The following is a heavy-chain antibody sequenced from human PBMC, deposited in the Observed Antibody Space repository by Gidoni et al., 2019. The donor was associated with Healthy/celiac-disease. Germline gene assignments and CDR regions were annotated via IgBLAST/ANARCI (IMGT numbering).Heavy chain of an antibody. CDR2: INHSGST. D-gene: IGHD2-15*01. V-gene: IGHV4-34*01. J-gene: IGHJ5*02. CDR3: ARGRRGGRSNWFDP. CDR1: GGSFSGYY. Sequence: QVQLQQWGAGLLKPSETLSLTCAVYGGSFSGYYWRWIRQPPGKGLEWIGEINHSGSTNYNPSLKSRVTISVDTSKNQFSLKLSSVTAADTAVYYCARGRRGGRSNWFDPWGQGTLVTVSS.